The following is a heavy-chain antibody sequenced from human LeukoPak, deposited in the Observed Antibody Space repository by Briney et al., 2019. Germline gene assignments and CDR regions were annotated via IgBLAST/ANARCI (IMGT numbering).Heavy chain of an antibody. D-gene: IGHD3-3*01. V-gene: IGHV3-23*01. Sequence: GGSLRLSCAASGFTFSGYAMSWVRQAPGKGLEWVSAISGSGGSTYYADSVKGRFTISRDNSKNTLYLQMNSLRAEDTAVYYCAKDIAIFGVVMQELDYWGQGTLVTVSS. CDR2: ISGSGGST. CDR3: AKDIAIFGVVMQELDY. J-gene: IGHJ4*02. CDR1: GFTFSGYA.